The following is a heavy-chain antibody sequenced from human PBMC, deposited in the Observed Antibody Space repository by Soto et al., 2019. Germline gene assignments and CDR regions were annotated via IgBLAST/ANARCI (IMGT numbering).Heavy chain of an antibody. CDR1: GGSFSGYY. D-gene: IGHD3-10*01. CDR2: INHSGST. V-gene: IGHV4-34*01. CDR3: ARRPFHYYGSGSYYPPFDY. J-gene: IGHJ4*02. Sequence: SETLSLTCAVYGGSFSGYYWSWIRQPPGKGLEWIGEINHSGSTNYNPSLKSRVTISVDTSKNQFSLKLSSVTAADTAVYYCARRPFHYYGSGSYYPPFDYWGQGTLVTVSS.